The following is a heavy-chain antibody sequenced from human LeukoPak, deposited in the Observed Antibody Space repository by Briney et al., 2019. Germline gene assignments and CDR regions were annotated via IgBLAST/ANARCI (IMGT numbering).Heavy chain of an antibody. D-gene: IGHD1-26*01. J-gene: IGHJ6*03. CDR2: ISSDGTST. CDR3: ARLWYSGSYHYYYYMDV. CDR1: GFTFSTYW. V-gene: IGHV3-74*03. Sequence: GGSLRLSCAASGFTFSTYWMHWVRQAPGKGLVWVSTISSDGTSTTYADSVKGRFTISRDNAKNTLYLQMSSLRAEDRGVYYCARLWYSGSYHYYYYMDVWGKGTTVTVSS.